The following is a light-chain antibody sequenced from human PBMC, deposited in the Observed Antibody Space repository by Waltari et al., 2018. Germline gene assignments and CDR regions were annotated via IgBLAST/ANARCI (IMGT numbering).Light chain of an antibody. CDR3: QNHERLPAT. V-gene: IGKV3-20*01. Sequence: SCRACRVRGKYLYCYQQKPCQPPWLLIHPASTRASGVPDSFRGSGSGTDFSRTISRLEPEDFAVYYCQNHERLPATFRQGTKVEI. CDR1: RVRGKY. CDR2: PAS. J-gene: IGKJ1*01.